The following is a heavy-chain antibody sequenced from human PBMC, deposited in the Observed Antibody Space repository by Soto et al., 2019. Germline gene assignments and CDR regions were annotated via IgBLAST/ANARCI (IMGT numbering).Heavy chain of an antibody. CDR3: ARDSGIPVADTAGVALDY. Sequence: GGSLRLSCAASGFPFSSYTIHWVRQAPGKGLEWVAVISYDGNNKYYADSVKGRFTISRDNSKNKLYLQMNSLRAEDTAVYYCARDSGIPVADTAGVALDYWGQGT. CDR2: ISYDGNNK. CDR1: GFPFSSYT. J-gene: IGHJ4*02. D-gene: IGHD6-19*01. V-gene: IGHV3-30-3*01.